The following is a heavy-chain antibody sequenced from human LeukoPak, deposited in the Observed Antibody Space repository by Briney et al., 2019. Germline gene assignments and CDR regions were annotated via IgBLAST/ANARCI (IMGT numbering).Heavy chain of an antibody. V-gene: IGHV3-20*04. Sequence: SGGSLRLSCAASGFTFDDYGMSWVRQAPGKGLEWVSGINWDGGSTGYADSVKGRFTISRDNAKNSLYLQMNSLRAEDTALYYRARAVLRYYDSSGIDAFDIWGQGTMVTVSS. CDR3: ARAVLRYYDSSGIDAFDI. CDR1: GFTFDDYG. D-gene: IGHD3-22*01. CDR2: INWDGGST. J-gene: IGHJ3*02.